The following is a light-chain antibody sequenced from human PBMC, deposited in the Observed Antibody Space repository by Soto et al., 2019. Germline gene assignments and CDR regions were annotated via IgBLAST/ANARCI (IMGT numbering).Light chain of an antibody. CDR2: KAS. CDR1: QSVSSW. J-gene: IGKJ1*01. V-gene: IGKV1-5*03. Sequence: DIQMTQSPSTLSASVGDRVTITCRASQSVSSWLAWFQQKPGKAPKLLIYKASSLQSGVSSRFSGGGSGTEFTLTISSLQPDDFATYYCQHYNSYSEAFGQGTKVDNK. CDR3: QHYNSYSEA.